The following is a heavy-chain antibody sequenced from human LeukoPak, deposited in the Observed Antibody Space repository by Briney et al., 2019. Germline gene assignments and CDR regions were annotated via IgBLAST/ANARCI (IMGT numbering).Heavy chain of an antibody. CDR2: IYHSGST. J-gene: IGHJ3*02. D-gene: IGHD1-14*01. CDR3: ARELPGDAFDI. Sequence: SETLSLTCTVSGYSISSGYYWGWIRQPPGKGLEWIRSIYHSGSTYYNPSLKSRVTISVDTSKNQFSLKLSSVTAADTAVYYCARELPGDAFDIWGQGTMVTVSS. CDR1: GYSISSGYY. V-gene: IGHV4-38-2*02.